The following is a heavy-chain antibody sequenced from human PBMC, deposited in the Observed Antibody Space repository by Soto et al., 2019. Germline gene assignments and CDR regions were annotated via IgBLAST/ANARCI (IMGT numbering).Heavy chain of an antibody. CDR1: GGSISSYY. CDR2: IYYSGST. V-gene: IGHV4-59*01. D-gene: IGHD3-10*01. CDR3: ARSDNVLLWFGELLRPYYYGMDV. Sequence: TSETLSLTCTVSGGSISSYYWSWIRQPPGKGLEWIGYIYYSGSTNYNPSLKSRVTISVDTSKNQFSLKLSSVTAADTAVYYCARSDNVLLWFGELLRPYYYGMDVWGQGTTVTVSS. J-gene: IGHJ6*02.